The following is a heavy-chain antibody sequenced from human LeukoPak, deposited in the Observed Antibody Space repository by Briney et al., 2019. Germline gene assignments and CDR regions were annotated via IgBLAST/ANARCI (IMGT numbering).Heavy chain of an antibody. J-gene: IGHJ5*02. V-gene: IGHV3-30-3*01. CDR3: ARDGYNLIWFDP. Sequence: GGSLRLSCAASGFTFSSYAMHWVRQAPGKGLEWVAVISYDGSNKYYADSVKGRFTISRDNSKNTLYLQMNSLRAEDTAVYYCARDGYNLIWFDPWGQGTLVTVSS. CDR1: GFTFSSYA. D-gene: IGHD5-24*01. CDR2: ISYDGSNK.